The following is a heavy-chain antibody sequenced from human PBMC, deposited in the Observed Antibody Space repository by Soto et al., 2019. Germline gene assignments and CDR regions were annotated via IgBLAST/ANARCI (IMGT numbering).Heavy chain of an antibody. CDR3: ARLTYNPVWGYFDS. V-gene: IGHV4-59*01. CDR2: VSHSGTT. Sequence: SETLSLTCAVSGVFFRGYYWSWIRRAPWKGLEWIGHVSHSGTTKFNPSLKSRVSISLDTSKSQVSLTLSSVTAADTAEYSCARLTYNPVWGYFDSWGQGILVTVSS. J-gene: IGHJ4*02. D-gene: IGHD3-10*01. CDR1: GVFFRGYY.